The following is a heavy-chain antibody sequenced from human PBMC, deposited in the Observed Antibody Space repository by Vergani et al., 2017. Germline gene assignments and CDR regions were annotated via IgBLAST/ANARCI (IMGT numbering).Heavy chain of an antibody. CDR3: ARDYCSSTSCYIDY. V-gene: IGHV3-21*01. D-gene: IGHD2-2*02. J-gene: IGHJ4*02. CDR2: NSSSSSYI. CDR1: GFIFSSYS. Sequence: EVQLVESGGGLVKPGGSLRLSCAASGFIFSSYSMNWVRQAPGKGLEWVSSNSSSSSYIYYADSVKGRVTISRDNAKNSLYLQMNSLRAEDTAVYYCARDYCSSTSCYIDYWGQGTLVTVSS.